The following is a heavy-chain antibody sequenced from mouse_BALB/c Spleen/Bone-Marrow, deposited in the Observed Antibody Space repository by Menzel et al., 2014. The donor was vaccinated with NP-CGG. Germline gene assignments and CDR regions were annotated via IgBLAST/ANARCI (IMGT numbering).Heavy chain of an antibody. V-gene: IGHV1-67*01. Sequence: VQLQQSGAELVRPGVSVKISCKGSGYTFTDYAIHWVRQSHAKSLEWIGLISGYYGDAIYNQKFKGKATMTVDKSSRTAYMDLASLTSEDSAIYYCARSGKVRNAMDYWGQGTSVTVSS. D-gene: IGHD2-14*01. J-gene: IGHJ4*01. CDR3: ARSGKVRNAMDY. CDR1: GYTFTDYA. CDR2: ISGYYGDA.